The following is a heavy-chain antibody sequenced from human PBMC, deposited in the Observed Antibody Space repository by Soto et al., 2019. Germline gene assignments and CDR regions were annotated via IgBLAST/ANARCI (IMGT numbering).Heavy chain of an antibody. Sequence: QVQLVQSGAEVKEPGASVKVSCKASGYTFTNYDINWVRQATGQGPEWMGWMNPDSGDTGYVPNFRGRVTMTRSTSISTAYMELSDLRSEDTAVYYCARSRGGTGVHFDYWGQGTLVTVSS. J-gene: IGHJ4*02. CDR3: ARSRGGTGVHFDY. CDR1: GYTFTNYD. CDR2: MNPDSGDT. D-gene: IGHD7-27*01. V-gene: IGHV1-8*01.